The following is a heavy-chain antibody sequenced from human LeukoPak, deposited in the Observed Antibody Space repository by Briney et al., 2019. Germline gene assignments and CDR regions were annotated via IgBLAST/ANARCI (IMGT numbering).Heavy chain of an antibody. CDR2: ISSSGSTI. CDR1: GFTFSSYE. D-gene: IGHD2-2*01. Sequence: GGSLRLSCAASGFTFSSYEMNWVRQAPGKGLEWVSYISSSGSTIYYADSVKGRFTISRDNAKNSLYLQMNSLRAEDTAVYYCVRDRRVPADPYYFDYWGQGTLVTVSS. J-gene: IGHJ4*02. V-gene: IGHV3-48*03. CDR3: VRDRRVPADPYYFDY.